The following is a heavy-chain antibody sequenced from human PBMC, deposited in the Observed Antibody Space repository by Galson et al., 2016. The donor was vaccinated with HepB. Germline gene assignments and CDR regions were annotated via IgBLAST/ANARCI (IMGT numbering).Heavy chain of an antibody. CDR3: ARDLRGDSGDYPDGFDM. Sequence: SLRLSCAASGFTFSSYAIHWVRQPPGKGLEWVALVFSDGSNKHYADSVRGRFTISRDNSMNTLYLQMNSLRVDDTAIYYCARDLRGDSGDYPDGFDMWGQGTRVIVSP. D-gene: IGHD4-17*01. J-gene: IGHJ3*02. CDR2: VFSDGSNK. V-gene: IGHV3-30*04. CDR1: GFTFSSYA.